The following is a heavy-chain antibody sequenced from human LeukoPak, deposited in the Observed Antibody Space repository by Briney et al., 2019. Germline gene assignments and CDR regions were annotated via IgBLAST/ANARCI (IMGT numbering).Heavy chain of an antibody. CDR3: ARERYFDLLYGMDV. D-gene: IGHD3-9*01. Sequence: GGSLRLSCAASGFAISSYWMHWVRQAPGKGLVWVSRINSDGSSTSYADSVKGRFTISRDNAKNTLYLQMNSLRAEDTAVYYCARERYFDLLYGMDVWGQGTTVTVSS. J-gene: IGHJ6*02. CDR2: INSDGSST. CDR1: GFAISSYW. V-gene: IGHV3-74*01.